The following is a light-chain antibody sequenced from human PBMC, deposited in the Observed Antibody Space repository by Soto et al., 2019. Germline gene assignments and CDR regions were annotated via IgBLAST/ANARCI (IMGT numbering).Light chain of an antibody. J-gene: IGKJ1*01. CDR3: QQYNNWPPKT. CDR2: DSS. V-gene: IGKV3-15*01. CDR1: QTVSSK. Sequence: ESVLTQSPGTLSLSPGERATLSCRASQTVSSKLAWYQQKPGQAPRLLIYDSSTRATGIPARFSGSGSGTEFTLTISSLQSEDFAIYYCQQYNNWPPKTFGQGTKVDI.